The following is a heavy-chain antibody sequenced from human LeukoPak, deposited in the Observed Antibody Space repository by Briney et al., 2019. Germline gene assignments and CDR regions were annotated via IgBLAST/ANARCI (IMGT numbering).Heavy chain of an antibody. CDR1: SGSISSYY. J-gene: IGHJ4*02. CDR2: IYTSGST. CDR3: ARDIYGGNSYYFYY. Sequence: SETLSLTCTVSSGSISSYYWSWIRQPAGKGLEWIGRIYTSGSTNYNPSLKSRVTMSVDTSKNQFSLKLSSVTAADTAVYYCARDIYGGNSYYFYYWGQGTLVTVSS. V-gene: IGHV4-4*07. D-gene: IGHD4-23*01.